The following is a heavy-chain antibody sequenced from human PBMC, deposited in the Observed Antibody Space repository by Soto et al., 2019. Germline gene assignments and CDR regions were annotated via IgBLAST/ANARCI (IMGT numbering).Heavy chain of an antibody. D-gene: IGHD2-2*01. Sequence: SETLSLTCTVSGGSISSGGYYWSWIRQHPGKGLEWIGYIYYSGSTYYNPSLKSRVTISVDTSKNKFSLKLSSATAADTAVYYCARWVVCSSTSCYASIDYWGQGTLVTVSS. CDR1: GGSISSGGYY. V-gene: IGHV4-31*03. CDR3: ARWVVCSSTSCYASIDY. CDR2: IYYSGST. J-gene: IGHJ4*02.